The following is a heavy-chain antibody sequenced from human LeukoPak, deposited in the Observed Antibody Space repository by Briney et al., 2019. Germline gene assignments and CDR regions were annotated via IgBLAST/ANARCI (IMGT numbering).Heavy chain of an antibody. CDR3: ARFGNVAAVDV. D-gene: IGHD2-15*01. V-gene: IGHV3-7*01. CDR2: VNPAGSET. Sequence: GGSLRLSCAASGFSFSAYWMTWVRQAPGTGLEWVANVNPAGSETYYVDPVKGRFSISRDNAKNLVYLQMNSLRAEDTAVYHCARFGNVAAVDVWGQGTPVTVSS. J-gene: IGHJ4*02. CDR1: GFSFSAYW.